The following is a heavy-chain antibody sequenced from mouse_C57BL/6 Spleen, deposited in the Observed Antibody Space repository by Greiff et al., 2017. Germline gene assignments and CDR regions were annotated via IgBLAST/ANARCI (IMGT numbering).Heavy chain of an antibody. J-gene: IGHJ1*03. CDR1: GYTFTDYY. V-gene: IGHV1-26*01. CDR3: ARNPGGSYWYFDV. D-gene: IGHD1-1*02. Sequence: VQLQQSGPELVKPGASVKISCKASGYTFTDYYMNWVKQSHGKSLEWIGDINPNNGGTSYNQKFKGKATLTVDKSSSTAYMELRSLTSEDSAVYYCARNPGGSYWYFDVWGTGTTVTVSS. CDR2: INPNNGGT.